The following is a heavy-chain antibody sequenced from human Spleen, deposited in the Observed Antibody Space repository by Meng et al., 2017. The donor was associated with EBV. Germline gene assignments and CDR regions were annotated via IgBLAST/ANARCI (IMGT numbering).Heavy chain of an antibody. J-gene: IGHJ4*02. CDR3: ARTAMVRYFDY. CDR1: GGSISSGCYY. Sequence: QLQLEESRPGLVKPHQPLSISCAASGGSISSGCYYWRWCRQPPGKGLGWIGYIYYSGSTYYNPSLKSRVTISVDTSKNQFSRKLSSVTAADTAVYYCARTAMVRYFDYWGQGTLVTVSS. D-gene: IGHD5-18*01. CDR2: IYYSGST. V-gene: IGHV4-30-4*01.